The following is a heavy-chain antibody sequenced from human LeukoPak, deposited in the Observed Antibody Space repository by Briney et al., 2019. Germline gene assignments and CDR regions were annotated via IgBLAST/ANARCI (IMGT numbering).Heavy chain of an antibody. J-gene: IGHJ3*02. D-gene: IGHD2-2*01. CDR3: ARIYCSGTNCLDDAFDI. Sequence: SETLSLTFTVSGGSISSRYWSWIRQPPGKGLEWIGYIYYSGSTNYNPSLKSRVTFSVDTSKNQFSLKLNSVTAADTAVYYCARIYCSGTNCLDDAFDIWGQGTMVTVSS. V-gene: IGHV4-59*11. CDR2: IYYSGST. CDR1: GGSISSRY.